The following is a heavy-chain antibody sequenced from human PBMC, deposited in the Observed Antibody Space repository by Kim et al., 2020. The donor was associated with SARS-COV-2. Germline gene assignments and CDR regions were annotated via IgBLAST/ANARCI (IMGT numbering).Heavy chain of an antibody. Sequence: SETLSLTCTVSGGSISSYYWSWIRQPPGKGLEWIGYIYYSGSTNYNPSLKSRVTISVDTSKNQFSLKLSSVTAADTAVYYCARDRRYYYGSGSYYRPAYYYYGMDVWGQGTTVTVSS. CDR1: GGSISSYY. CDR3: ARDRRYYYGSGSYYRPAYYYYGMDV. CDR2: IYYSGST. J-gene: IGHJ6*02. V-gene: IGHV4-59*13. D-gene: IGHD3-10*01.